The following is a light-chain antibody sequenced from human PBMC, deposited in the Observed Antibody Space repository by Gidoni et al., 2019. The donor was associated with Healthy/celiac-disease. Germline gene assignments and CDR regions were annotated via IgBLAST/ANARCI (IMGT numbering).Light chain of an antibody. CDR1: KSVRSY. J-gene: IGKJ4*01. V-gene: IGKV3-11*01. Sequence: EIVLTQSPATLLLSPGERATHSYRASKSVRSYLAWYQQKPGQTPRLLIYDASNRATGIPARFSGSGSETDFTLTISSLEPEDFAVYYCQRRSNWPLTFGGGTKVEIK. CDR2: DAS. CDR3: QRRSNWPLT.